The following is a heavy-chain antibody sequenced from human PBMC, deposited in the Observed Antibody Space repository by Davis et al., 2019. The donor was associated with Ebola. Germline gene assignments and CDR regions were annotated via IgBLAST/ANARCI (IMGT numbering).Heavy chain of an antibody. CDR1: GFTVSSNY. CDR2: LHSVSGI. D-gene: IGHD3-10*01. Sequence: GGSLRLSCAASGFTVSSNYMSWVRQAPGKGLEWLSMLHSVSGIFYADSVRGRFTISADTSKNTLYLQMNSLRVDDTAVYYCATRGPWGQGTLVTVSS. J-gene: IGHJ5*02. V-gene: IGHV3-53*01. CDR3: ATRGP.